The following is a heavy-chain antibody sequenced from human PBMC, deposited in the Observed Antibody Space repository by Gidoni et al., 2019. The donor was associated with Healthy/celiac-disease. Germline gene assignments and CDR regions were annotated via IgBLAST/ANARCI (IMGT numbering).Heavy chain of an antibody. V-gene: IGHV4-59*12. D-gene: IGHD3-10*01. CDR2: IYYSGST. CDR3: ARDRDKGSGSYYEDWYFDL. Sequence: QVQLQASGPGLVTPSATLSLTCTVSGGSISSYYCTWIRQPPGKGLEWIVYIYYSGSTNYNHCRKSRVTISVDTTKNQCSLKLSYVNAADTDVDYCARDRDKGSGSYYEDWYFDLWGRGTLVTVSS. J-gene: IGHJ2*01. CDR1: GGSISSYY.